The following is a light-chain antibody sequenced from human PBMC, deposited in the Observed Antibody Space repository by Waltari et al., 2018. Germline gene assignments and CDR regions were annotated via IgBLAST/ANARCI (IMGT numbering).Light chain of an antibody. Sequence: DIQMTQSPSSLSASVGDRVTIACQASQDITNYLNWYQQKPGKAPKLLIYDASNLQTGVPSRFSGSGSVTDFTFTISSLQPEDIATYYCQQYGNPPFTFGPGTKVDIK. J-gene: IGKJ3*01. V-gene: IGKV1-33*01. CDR1: QDITNY. CDR2: DAS. CDR3: QQYGNPPFT.